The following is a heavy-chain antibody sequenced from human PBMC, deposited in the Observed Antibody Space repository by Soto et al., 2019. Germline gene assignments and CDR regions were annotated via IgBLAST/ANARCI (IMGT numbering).Heavy chain of an antibody. J-gene: IGHJ5*02. CDR3: ARGYCSSTSCYIWDNWFDP. V-gene: IGHV4-39*01. CDR1: GGSISSSTYY. CDR2: FFIGGNT. D-gene: IGHD2-2*02. Sequence: SETLSLTCTVSGGSISSSTYYWGWMRQPPGKGLEWIASFFIGGNTYYNPSLKSRVTISVDTSKNQFSLKLSSVTAADTAVYYCARGYCSSTSCYIWDNWFDPWGQGTLVTVSS.